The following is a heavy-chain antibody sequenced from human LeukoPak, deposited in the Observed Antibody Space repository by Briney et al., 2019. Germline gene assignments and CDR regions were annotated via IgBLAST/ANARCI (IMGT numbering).Heavy chain of an antibody. J-gene: IGHJ4*02. CDR1: GFTFSNYW. CDR3: ARDQWRLFDY. Sequence: GGSLRLSCAASGFTFSNYWMGWIRQAPGKGLEWVANIKEDGGDTYYVGSVRGRFTISRDNAKNLLYLQMNSLRGDDTSVYYCARDQWRLFDYWGQGTLVTVSS. D-gene: IGHD2-21*02. V-gene: IGHV3-7*04. CDR2: IKEDGGDT.